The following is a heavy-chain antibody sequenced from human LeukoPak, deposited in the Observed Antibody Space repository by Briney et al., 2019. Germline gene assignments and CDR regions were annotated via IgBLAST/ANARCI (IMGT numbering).Heavy chain of an antibody. CDR1: GYTFTSYY. CDR3: ARVFPDIVVVVAGSPPTLDY. J-gene: IGHJ4*02. Sequence: ASVKVSCKESGYTFTSYYMHWVRQAPGQGLEWMGIINPSGGSTSYAQKFQGRVTMTRDTSTSTVYTELSSLRSEDTAVYYCARVFPDIVVVVAGSPPTLDYWGQGTLVTVSS. CDR2: INPSGGST. V-gene: IGHV1-46*01. D-gene: IGHD2-15*01.